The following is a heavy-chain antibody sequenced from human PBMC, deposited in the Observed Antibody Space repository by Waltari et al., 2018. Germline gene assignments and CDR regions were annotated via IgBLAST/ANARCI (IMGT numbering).Heavy chain of an antibody. CDR2: ISGNFGST. J-gene: IGHJ1*01. CDR3: AKVGLSYWAEYLQH. CDR1: GFTFSSYA. Sequence: EVQLLESGGGLVQPGGSLRLSWLASGFTFSSYAMACVRKAPGKGLEWVSTISGNFGSTYYADSVKGRFTTSRDNSKNTLSLQMNSLRPEDTAIYYCAKVGLSYWAEYLQHWGQGTLVTVSS. D-gene: IGHD3-10*01. V-gene: IGHV3-23*01.